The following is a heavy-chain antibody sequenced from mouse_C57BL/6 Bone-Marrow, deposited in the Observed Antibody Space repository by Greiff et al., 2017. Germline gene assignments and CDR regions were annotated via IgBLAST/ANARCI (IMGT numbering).Heavy chain of an antibody. Sequence: QVQLKQPGAELVMPGASVKLSCKASGYTFTSYWMHWVKQRPGQGLEWIGESDPSDSYTNYNQKFKGKSTLTVDNSSSTAYMQLSSLTSEDSAVYYCALYYSNLDYWGQGTTLTVSS. V-gene: IGHV1-69*01. CDR2: SDPSDSYT. D-gene: IGHD2-5*01. J-gene: IGHJ2*01. CDR3: ALYYSNLDY. CDR1: GYTFTSYW.